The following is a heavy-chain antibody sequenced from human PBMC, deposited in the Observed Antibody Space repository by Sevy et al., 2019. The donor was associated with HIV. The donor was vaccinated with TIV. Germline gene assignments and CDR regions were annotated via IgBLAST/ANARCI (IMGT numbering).Heavy chain of an antibody. CDR3: ARPSGYSSSWSYFDY. CDR1: GFTFSSYS. D-gene: IGHD6-13*01. CDR2: ISSSSSTI. Sequence: GGSLRLSCAASGFTFSSYSMNWVRQAPGKGLEWASYISSSSSTIYYADSVKGRFTISRDNAKNSLYLQMNSLRAEDTAVYYCARPSGYSSSWSYFDYWGQGTLVTVSS. J-gene: IGHJ4*02. V-gene: IGHV3-48*01.